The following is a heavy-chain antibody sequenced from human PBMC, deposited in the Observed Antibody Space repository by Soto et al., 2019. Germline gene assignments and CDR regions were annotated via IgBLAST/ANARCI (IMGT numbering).Heavy chain of an antibody. J-gene: IGHJ2*01. CDR1: GFTFSSYG. Sequence: QVQLVESGGGVVQPGRSLRLSCAASGFTFSSYGMHWVRQAPGKGLEWVAVISYDGSNKYYADSVKGRFTISRDNSKNTLYLQMNSLGAEDTAVYYCAKVALELLRLDWYFDLWGRGTLVTVSS. D-gene: IGHD2-15*01. CDR3: AKVALELLRLDWYFDL. V-gene: IGHV3-30*18. CDR2: ISYDGSNK.